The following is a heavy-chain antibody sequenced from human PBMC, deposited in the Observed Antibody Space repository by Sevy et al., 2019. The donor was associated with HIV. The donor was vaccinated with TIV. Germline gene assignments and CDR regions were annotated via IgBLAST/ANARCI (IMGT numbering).Heavy chain of an antibody. Sequence: GGSLRLSCIGSGFSFSYYGIHWVRQSPGKGLDWVALISHDGINEYYADSVKGRFTISRDNSKNTVYLEMNSLRNEDTAIYFCARDLDYSYGALYYFDFWGQGTLVTVSS. J-gene: IGHJ4*02. D-gene: IGHD5-18*01. V-gene: IGHV3-30*03. CDR1: GFSFSYYG. CDR2: ISHDGINE. CDR3: ARDLDYSYGALYYFDF.